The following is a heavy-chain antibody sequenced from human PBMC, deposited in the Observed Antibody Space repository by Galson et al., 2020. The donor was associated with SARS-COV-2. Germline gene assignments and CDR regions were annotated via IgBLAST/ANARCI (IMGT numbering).Heavy chain of an antibody. CDR3: ARLGIGHCSSTSCQEAFDI. D-gene: IGHD2-2*01. J-gene: IGHJ3*02. V-gene: IGHV3-30*03. Sequence: TGGSLRLSCAASGFTFSSYGMHWVRQAPGKGLEWVAVISYDGSNKYYADSVKGRFTISRDNSKNTLYLQMNSLRAEDTAVYYCARLGIGHCSSTSCQEAFDIWGQGTMVTVSS. CDR2: ISYDGSNK. CDR1: GFTFSSYG.